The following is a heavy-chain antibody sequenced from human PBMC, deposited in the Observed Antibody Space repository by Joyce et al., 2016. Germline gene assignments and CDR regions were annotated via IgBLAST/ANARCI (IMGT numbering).Heavy chain of an antibody. V-gene: IGHV4-34*01. CDR3: ASIGASWYFGY. Sequence: QVQLQQWGAGLLKPSETLSLTCVVYGGSFTDNYWSWIRQPPGKGLEWIGEINHRGNTNYNPSLASRVSVSVDTSKKQFSLQLRSVTAADTAIYYCASIGASWYFGYWGQGTTVTVSS. CDR2: INHRGNT. CDR1: GGSFTDNY. D-gene: IGHD2-2*01. J-gene: IGHJ4*02.